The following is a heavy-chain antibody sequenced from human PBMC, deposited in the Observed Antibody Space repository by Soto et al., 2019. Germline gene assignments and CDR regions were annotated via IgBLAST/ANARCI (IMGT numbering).Heavy chain of an antibody. CDR2: IYHSGST. V-gene: IGHV4-4*02. J-gene: IGHJ3*02. CDR3: ARDSRGITGSHPQVRAFDI. D-gene: IGHD1-20*01. CDR1: GGSTSSSNW. Sequence: SETLSLTCAVSGGSTSSSNWWSWVRQPPGKGLEWIGEIYHSGSTNYNPSLKSRVTISVDKSKNQFSLKLSSVTAADTAVYYCARDSRGITGSHPQVRAFDIWGQGTTVTVSS.